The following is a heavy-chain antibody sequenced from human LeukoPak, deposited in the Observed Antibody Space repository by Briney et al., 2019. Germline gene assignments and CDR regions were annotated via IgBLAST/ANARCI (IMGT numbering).Heavy chain of an antibody. V-gene: IGHV4-38-2*02. J-gene: IGHJ6*02. CDR1: GYSISSGYY. Sequence: SETLSLTCTVSGYSISSGYYWGWVRQPPGKGLEWIGSMYRSESESAYYNPSLKSRVTISVDTSRRQFSLRVTSVTAADTAVHYCARAGATGAYFYGLDVWGQGTTVTVSS. CDR2: MYRSESESA. CDR3: ARAGATGAYFYGLDV. D-gene: IGHD1-26*01.